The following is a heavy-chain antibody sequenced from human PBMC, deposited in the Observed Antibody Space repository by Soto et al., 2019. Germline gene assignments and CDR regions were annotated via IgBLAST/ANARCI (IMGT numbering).Heavy chain of an antibody. V-gene: IGHV4-59*01. Sequence: PSETLSLTCTVSGGSISSYYWSWIRQPPGKGLEWIGYIYYSGSTNYNPSLKSRVTISVDTSKNQFSLKLSSVTAADTAVYYCARGCSSSTSCYFRNYNWFDPWGQGTLVTVSS. CDR1: GGSISSYY. CDR2: IYYSGST. J-gene: IGHJ5*02. D-gene: IGHD2-2*01. CDR3: ARGCSSSTSCYFRNYNWFDP.